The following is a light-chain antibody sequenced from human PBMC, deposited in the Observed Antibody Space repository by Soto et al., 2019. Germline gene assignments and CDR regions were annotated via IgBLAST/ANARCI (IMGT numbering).Light chain of an antibody. Sequence: EIVLTQSPATLSLSPGEIATLACRASQSVSRYLAWYHQKPGQAPRLLISDASNRSTGIPARFSGSGSGTDFTLTIRSLEPEDFAVDYCQQRRNWPPVTFGGGTKVEI. J-gene: IGKJ4*01. V-gene: IGKV3-11*01. CDR3: QQRRNWPPVT. CDR1: QSVSRY. CDR2: DAS.